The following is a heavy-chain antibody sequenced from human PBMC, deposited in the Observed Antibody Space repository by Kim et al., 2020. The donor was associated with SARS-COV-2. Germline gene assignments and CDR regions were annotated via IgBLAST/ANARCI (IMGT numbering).Heavy chain of an antibody. Sequence: SETLSLTCTVSGGSITSDGYFWSWIRQHPGKGLDRIGYIYYTGSTYYTPSLRSRVTILVDTSKTQFSLKLSSVTAADPAVYYFARVSGSRSCTRLDYWGQGTRVTVSS. D-gene: IGHD5-12*01. CDR2: IYYTGST. CDR1: GGSITSDGYF. V-gene: IGHV4-31*03. CDR3: ARVSGSRSCTRLDY. J-gene: IGHJ4*02.